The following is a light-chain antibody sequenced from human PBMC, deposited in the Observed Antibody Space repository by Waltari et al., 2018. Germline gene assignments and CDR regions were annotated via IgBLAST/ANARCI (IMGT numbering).Light chain of an antibody. CDR2: RNN. V-gene: IGLV1-47*01. Sequence: QSVLTQPPSASGTPGQRVTISCSGSSSNIGRHYVYWYQQLPGTAPKPLIYRNNQRPSGVPDRFSGSKSGTSASLAISGLRSEDEADYYCAAWDDSLSGPVFGGGTKLTVL. J-gene: IGLJ2*01. CDR3: AAWDDSLSGPV. CDR1: SSNIGRHY.